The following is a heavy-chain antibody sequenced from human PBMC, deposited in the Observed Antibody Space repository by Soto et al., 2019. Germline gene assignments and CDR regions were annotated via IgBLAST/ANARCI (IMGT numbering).Heavy chain of an antibody. V-gene: IGHV4-31*03. J-gene: IGHJ4*02. D-gene: IGHD2-8*01. CDR3: ARFVSSGVYRCFDY. CDR2: IYYSGST. Sequence: QVQLQESGPGLVKPSQTLSLTCTVSGGSISSGGYYWSWIRQHPGKGLEWIGYIYYSGSTYYNPSRKSRVTISVDTSKNQFSLKLSSVTAADTAVYYCARFVSSGVYRCFDYWGQGTLVTVSS. CDR1: GGSISSGGYY.